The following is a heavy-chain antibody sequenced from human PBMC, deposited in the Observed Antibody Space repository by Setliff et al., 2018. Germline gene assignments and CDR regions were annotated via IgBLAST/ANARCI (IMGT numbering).Heavy chain of an antibody. CDR3: ARVGVYYYDSSGYHRSPYYYYYGMDV. J-gene: IGHJ6*02. Sequence: ASVKVSCKASGCTFTSYGISWVRQAPGQGLEWMGWISAYNGNTNYAQKLQGRVTMTTDTSTSTAYMELRSLRSDDTAVYYCARVGVYYYDSSGYHRSPYYYYYGMDVWGQVTTVTVSS. V-gene: IGHV1-18*01. CDR2: ISAYNGNT. CDR1: GCTFTSYG. D-gene: IGHD3-22*01.